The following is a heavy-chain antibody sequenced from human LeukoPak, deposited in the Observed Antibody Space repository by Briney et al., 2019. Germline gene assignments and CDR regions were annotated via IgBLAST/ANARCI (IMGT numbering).Heavy chain of an antibody. CDR1: GDSVSSNSAA. J-gene: IGHJ4*02. Sequence: SQTLSLTCAISGDSVSSNSAAWSWIRQSPSRGLEWLGRTYYRSKWYNDYAVSVKSRITINPDTSKNQFSLQLNSVTPDGTAVYYCARRIYNWKDGFDYWGQGTLVTVSS. CDR3: ARRIYNWKDGFDY. V-gene: IGHV6-1*01. CDR2: TYYRSKWYN. D-gene: IGHD1-1*01.